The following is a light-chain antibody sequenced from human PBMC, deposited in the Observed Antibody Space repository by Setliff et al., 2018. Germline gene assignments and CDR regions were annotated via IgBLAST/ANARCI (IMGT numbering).Light chain of an antibody. CDR2: DVS. CDR3: AAWDDNLRGWV. CDR1: SSDVGGYNY. Sequence: QSALAQPRSVSGSPGQSVTISCTGTSSDVGGYNYVSWYQQHPGKAPKLMIYDVSKRPSGVPDRFSGSKSGNTASLTISGLQAEDEADYYCAAWDDNLRGWVFGGGTKVTVL. V-gene: IGLV2-11*01. J-gene: IGLJ3*02.